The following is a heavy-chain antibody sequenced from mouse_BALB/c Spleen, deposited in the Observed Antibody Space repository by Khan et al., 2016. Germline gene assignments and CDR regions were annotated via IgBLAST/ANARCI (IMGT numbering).Heavy chain of an antibody. J-gene: IGHJ3*01. CDR1: GYTFTDYE. Sequence: QVRLQQSGADLVRPGASVKLSCKALGYTFTDYEMHWVKQTPVHGLEWIGGIHPGSGGTAYNQKFKGKATLTDDKSSSTAYMELGSLTSEDTAVYYCTNRYEAWFTYWGQGTLVTVSA. CDR2: IHPGSGGT. V-gene: IGHV1-15*01. CDR3: TNRYEAWFTY. D-gene: IGHD2-14*01.